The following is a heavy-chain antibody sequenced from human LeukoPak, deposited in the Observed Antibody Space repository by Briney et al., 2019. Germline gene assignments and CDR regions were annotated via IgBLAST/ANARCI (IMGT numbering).Heavy chain of an antibody. Sequence: ASVKVSCKASGGTFSSYAISWVRQAPGQGLEWMGGIIPIFGTANYAQKFQGRVTITADESTSTAYMELSSLRSGDTAVYYCARAGYDFWSGTYYYYMDVWGKGTTVTVSS. CDR2: IIPIFGTA. CDR3: ARAGYDFWSGTYYYYMDV. V-gene: IGHV1-69*13. CDR1: GGTFSSYA. J-gene: IGHJ6*03. D-gene: IGHD3-3*01.